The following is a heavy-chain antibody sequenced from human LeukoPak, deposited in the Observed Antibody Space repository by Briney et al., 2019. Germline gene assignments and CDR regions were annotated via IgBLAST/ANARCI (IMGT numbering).Heavy chain of an antibody. Sequence: PSETLSLTCTVSGGSISSYYWSWIRQPAGKGLEWIGRIYTSGSTKYNPSLKSRVTISLDTSKNQFSLKLSSVTAADTAVYYCASLYSYDSSGYETDYWGQGTLVTVSS. CDR3: ASLYSYDSSGYETDY. D-gene: IGHD3-22*01. V-gene: IGHV4-4*07. CDR1: GGSISSYY. J-gene: IGHJ4*02. CDR2: IYTSGST.